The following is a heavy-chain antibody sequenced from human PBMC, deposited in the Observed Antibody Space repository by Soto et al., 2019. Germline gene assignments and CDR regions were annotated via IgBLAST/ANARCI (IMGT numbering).Heavy chain of an antibody. J-gene: IGHJ5*02. CDR1: TFAFSNYW. V-gene: IGHV3-7*01. CDR3: ARASWGHTSFFDP. Sequence: PGGFLRLSCAASTFAFSNYWMSWVRQAPGKGLEWVASIQQDRGDKYYVDSVKGRFAISRDNAKNSLYLQMNSLRAEDTAVYYCARASWGHTSFFDPWGQGTLVTVSS. D-gene: IGHD3-16*01. CDR2: IQQDRGDK.